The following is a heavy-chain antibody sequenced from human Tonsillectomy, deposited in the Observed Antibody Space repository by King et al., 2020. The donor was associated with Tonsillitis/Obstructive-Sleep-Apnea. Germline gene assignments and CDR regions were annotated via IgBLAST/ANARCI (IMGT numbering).Heavy chain of an antibody. D-gene: IGHD1-14*01. CDR1: GGSFSGYY. Sequence: VQLQQWGAGLLKTSETLSLTCAVYGGSFSGYYWNWIRQPPGKGLEWIGEINHSGSTNYNPSLKSRVTISVDTSKNQFSLKLSSVTAADTAVYYCVGRLTAFDICGQGTMVTVSS. CDR3: VGRLTAFDI. CDR2: INHSGST. V-gene: IGHV4-34*01. J-gene: IGHJ3*02.